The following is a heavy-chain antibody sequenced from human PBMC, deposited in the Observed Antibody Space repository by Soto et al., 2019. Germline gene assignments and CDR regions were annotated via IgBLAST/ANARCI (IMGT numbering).Heavy chain of an antibody. Sequence: EVQLVESGGGLVQPGGSLRLYSAASGFTFSSYWMHWVRQAPGTGLVWVSRINSDGSSTSYADSVKGRFTISRDNAKNKLYLQMNSLLAEVTAVYYCARDPVIIAARGRDNWFDPWGQGTLVTVSS. CDR2: INSDGSST. CDR1: GFTFSSYW. J-gene: IGHJ5*02. D-gene: IGHD6-6*01. CDR3: ARDPVIIAARGRDNWFDP. V-gene: IGHV3-74*01.